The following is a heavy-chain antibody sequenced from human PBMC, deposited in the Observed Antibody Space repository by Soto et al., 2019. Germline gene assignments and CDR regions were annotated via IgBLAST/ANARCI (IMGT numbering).Heavy chain of an antibody. D-gene: IGHD3-9*01. V-gene: IGHV3-48*02. CDR1: GFTFSSYS. CDR3: ARDILTGYYEISMDV. CDR2: ISSSSSTI. J-gene: IGHJ6*02. Sequence: QPGGSLRLSCAASGFTFSSYSMNWVRQAPGKGLEWVSYISSSSSTIYYADSVKGRFTISRDNAKNSLYLQMNSLRDEDTAVYYCARDILTGYYEISMDVWGQGTTVTVSS.